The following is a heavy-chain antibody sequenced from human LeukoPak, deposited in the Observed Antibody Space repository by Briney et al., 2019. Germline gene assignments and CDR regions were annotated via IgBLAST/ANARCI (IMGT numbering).Heavy chain of an antibody. CDR3: ARDTDSSGLYRGFDY. Sequence: GGSLRLSXATSGFTVSNNYMSWVGQAPGKGLEWVSVIYSGGTTYYADSVKGRFTISRDNSKNTLHLQMNSLRAEDTAVYYCARDTDSSGLYRGFDYWGQGTLVTVSS. J-gene: IGHJ4*02. D-gene: IGHD6-19*01. CDR1: GFTVSNNY. CDR2: IYSGGTT. V-gene: IGHV3-53*01.